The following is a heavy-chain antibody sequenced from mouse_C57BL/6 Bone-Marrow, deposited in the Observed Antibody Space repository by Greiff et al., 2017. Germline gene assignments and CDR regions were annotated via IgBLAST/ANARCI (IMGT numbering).Heavy chain of an antibody. CDR3: ARNLKITTVAEGMDY. Sequence: VKLMESGPGLVQPSQSLSITCTVSGFSLTSYGVHWVRQSPGKGLEWLGVIWSGGSTDYNAAFISRLCISKNNSESQVCFKMNSLQADNTAIYYCARNLKITTVAEGMDYWGQGTSVTVSS. CDR1: GFSLTSYG. CDR2: IWSGGST. D-gene: IGHD1-1*01. J-gene: IGHJ4*01. V-gene: IGHV2-2*01.